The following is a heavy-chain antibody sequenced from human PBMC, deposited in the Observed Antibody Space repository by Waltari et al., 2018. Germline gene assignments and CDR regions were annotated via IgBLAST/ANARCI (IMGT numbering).Heavy chain of an antibody. CDR2: IIHIFGKA. CDR3: ARDLRDVYIDY. CDR1: GGTFRIYA. J-gene: IGHJ4*02. Sequence: QVQLVQSGAAVEKPGASVEVSCKASGGTFRIYAITWWRQAPGRGLEWMGGIIHIFGKANYAQKFQGRVTITEDESTRTAYMERSSLRSEDTAVYSCARDLRDVYIDYWGQGTLVTVSS. V-gene: IGHV1-69*01.